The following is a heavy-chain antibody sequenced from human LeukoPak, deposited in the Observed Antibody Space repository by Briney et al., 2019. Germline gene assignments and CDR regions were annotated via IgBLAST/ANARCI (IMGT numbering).Heavy chain of an antibody. J-gene: IGHJ6*03. CDR1: GDSISSGSYY. CDR2: IYSNGDT. CDR3: ASRHSKQQPYYYYMDI. D-gene: IGHD6-13*01. V-gene: IGHV4-61*02. Sequence: SETLSLTCTVSGDSISSGSYYWSWIRQPAGKGLEWIGRIYSNGDTKFNPSLKSRVTISLDTSKNQFSLKLSSATAADTALYYCASRHSKQQPYYYYMDIWGKGTTVTVSS.